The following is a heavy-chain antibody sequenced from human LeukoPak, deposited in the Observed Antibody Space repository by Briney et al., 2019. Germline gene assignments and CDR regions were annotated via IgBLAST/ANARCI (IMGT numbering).Heavy chain of an antibody. Sequence: SETLSLTCTVSGGSISSGDYYWSWIRQPPGKGLEWIGYIYYSGSNYYNPSLKSRVTILVDTSKNQFSLRLSSVTAADTAVYYCARGYCSGVSCYSEHYYYGMYVWGKVTTVTVSS. CDR1: GGSISSGDYY. J-gene: IGHJ6*04. D-gene: IGHD2-15*01. V-gene: IGHV4-30-4*01. CDR2: IYYSGSN. CDR3: ARGYCSGVSCYSEHYYYGMYV.